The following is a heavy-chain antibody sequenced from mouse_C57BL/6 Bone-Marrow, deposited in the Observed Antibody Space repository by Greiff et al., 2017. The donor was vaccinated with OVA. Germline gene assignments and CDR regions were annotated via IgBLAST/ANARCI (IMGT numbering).Heavy chain of an antibody. J-gene: IGHJ2*01. CDR2: INPNNGGT. CDR1: EYTFTDYY. D-gene: IGHD1-1*01. Sequence: EVQLQQSGPELVKPGASVKISCKASEYTFTDYYMNWVKQSHGKSLEWIGDINPNNGGTSYNQKFKGKATLTVDKSSSTAYMELRSLTSEDSAVYYCAREDYGSDYFDYWGQGTTHTVSS. CDR3: AREDYGSDYFDY. V-gene: IGHV1-26*01.